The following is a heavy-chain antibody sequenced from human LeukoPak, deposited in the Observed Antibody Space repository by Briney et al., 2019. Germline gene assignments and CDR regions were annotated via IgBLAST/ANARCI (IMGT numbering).Heavy chain of an antibody. CDR3: ARVWGYYFDY. Sequence: AGGSLRLSCVVSGFTFSRYGMHWVRQAPGKGLEWVAVIWYDGSKKDYADSVKGRFTTSGDNFKNTLYLQMNSLRAEDTAVYYCARVWGYYFDYWGQGTLVTVSS. V-gene: IGHV3-33*01. CDR1: GFTFSRYG. D-gene: IGHD3-16*01. CDR2: IWYDGSKK. J-gene: IGHJ4*02.